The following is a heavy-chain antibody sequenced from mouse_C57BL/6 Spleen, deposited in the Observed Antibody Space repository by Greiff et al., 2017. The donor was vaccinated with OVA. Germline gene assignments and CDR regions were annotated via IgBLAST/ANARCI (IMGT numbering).Heavy chain of an antibody. J-gene: IGHJ1*03. CDR3: ARDDYDVDFDV. CDR2: ISYDGSN. D-gene: IGHD2-4*01. Sequence: EVQLQQSGPGLVKPSQSLSLTCSVTGYSITSGYYWNWIRQFPGNKLEWMGYISYDGSNNYNPSLKNRISITRDTSKNQFFLKLNSVTTEDTATYYCARDDYDVDFDVWGTGTTVTVSS. V-gene: IGHV3-6*01. CDR1: GYSITSGYY.